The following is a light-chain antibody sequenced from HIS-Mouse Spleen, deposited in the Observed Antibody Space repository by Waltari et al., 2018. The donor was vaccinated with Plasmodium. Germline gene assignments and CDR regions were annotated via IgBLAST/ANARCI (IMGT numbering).Light chain of an antibody. CDR3: QQYNNWPPYT. CDR1: HSVSSN. Sequence: IVMTQSPAPLSVSPGERATSSCSASHSVSSNLAWYQQKPGQAPRLLIYGASTRATGIPARFSGSGSGTEFTLTISSMRSEDFAVYYCQQYNNWPPYTFGQGTKLEIK. J-gene: IGKJ2*01. CDR2: GAS. V-gene: IGKV3-15*01.